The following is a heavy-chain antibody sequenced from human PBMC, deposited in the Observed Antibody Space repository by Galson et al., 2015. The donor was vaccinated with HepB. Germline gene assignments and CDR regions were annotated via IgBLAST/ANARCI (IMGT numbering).Heavy chain of an antibody. J-gene: IGHJ6*03. Sequence: APGKGLEWVSSISSSSSYIYYADSVKGRFTISRDNAKNSLYLQMNSLRAEDTAVYYCARASEMDYDYYYMDVWGKGTTVTVSS. CDR2: ISSSSSYI. CDR3: ARASEMDYDYYYMDV. D-gene: IGHD5-24*01. V-gene: IGHV3-21*01.